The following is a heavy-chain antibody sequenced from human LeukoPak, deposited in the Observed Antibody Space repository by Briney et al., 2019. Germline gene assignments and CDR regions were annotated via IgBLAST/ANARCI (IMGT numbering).Heavy chain of an antibody. CDR1: GFTFSSYW. CDR2: IKQDGSER. CDR3: ARDRGYCSGGTCYGLYFDY. V-gene: IGHV3-7*01. Sequence: GGSLRLSCAASGFTFSSYWMSWVRQAPGKGLEWVANIKQDGSERYYVDSVKGRFTISRDNAKNSLYLQMNSLRAEDTAVYHCARDRGYCSGGTCYGLYFDYWGQGTLVTVSS. J-gene: IGHJ4*02. D-gene: IGHD2-15*01.